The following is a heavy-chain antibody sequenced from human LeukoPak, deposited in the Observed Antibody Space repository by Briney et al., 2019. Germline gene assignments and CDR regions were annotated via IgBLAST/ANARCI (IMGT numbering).Heavy chain of an antibody. V-gene: IGHV1-46*01. D-gene: IGHD3-3*01. Sequence: ASVKVSCKASGYTFTSYYMHWVRQAPGQGLERMGIINPSGGSTSYAQKFQGRVTMTRDTSTSTVYMELSSLRSEDTAVYYCARSITRITIFGVVSPCGYWGQGTLVTVSS. CDR2: INPSGGST. J-gene: IGHJ4*02. CDR1: GYTFTSYY. CDR3: ARSITRITIFGVVSPCGY.